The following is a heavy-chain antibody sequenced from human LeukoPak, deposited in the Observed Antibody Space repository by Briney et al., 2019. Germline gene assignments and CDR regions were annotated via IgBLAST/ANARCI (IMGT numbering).Heavy chain of an antibody. CDR2: IYYSGST. D-gene: IGHD5-18*01. J-gene: IGHJ4*02. Sequence: PSETLSLTCTVSGGSISNNYWSWIRQPPGKGLEWIGYIYYSGSTNYNPSLKSRVTISVDTSKNQFSLKLSSVTAADTAVYYCARDLGYSYGYSLDYWGQGTLVTVSS. CDR1: GGSISNNY. CDR3: ARDLGYSYGYSLDY. V-gene: IGHV4-59*01.